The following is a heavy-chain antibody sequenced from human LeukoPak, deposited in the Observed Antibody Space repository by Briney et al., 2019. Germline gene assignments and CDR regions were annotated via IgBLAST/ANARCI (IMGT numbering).Heavy chain of an antibody. J-gene: IGHJ4*02. Sequence: GGSLRLPCAASGLTFSNAWMNWVRQAPGKGLEWVAHIKSETNGGTADYAAAVEGRFTISRDDSKNTLYLQMNSLKIEDTAVYFCTTNPGTWGDFWGQGSLVTVSS. D-gene: IGHD7-27*01. CDR1: GLTFSNAW. CDR2: IKSETNGGTA. V-gene: IGHV3-15*07. CDR3: TTNPGTWGDF.